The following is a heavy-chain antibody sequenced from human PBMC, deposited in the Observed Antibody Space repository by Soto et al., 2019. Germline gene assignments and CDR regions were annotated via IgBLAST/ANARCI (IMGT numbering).Heavy chain of an antibody. CDR2: INAGNGNT. D-gene: IGHD3-9*01. CDR3: ARSARRYFDWLTKTPYYFDY. J-gene: IGHJ4*02. Sequence: GASVKVSCKASGYTFTSYAMHWVRQAPGQRLEWMGWINAGNGNTKYSQKFQGRVTITGDTSASTAYMELSSLRSEDTAVYYCARSARRYFDWLTKTPYYFDYWGQGTLVTVSS. CDR1: GYTFTSYA. V-gene: IGHV1-3*01.